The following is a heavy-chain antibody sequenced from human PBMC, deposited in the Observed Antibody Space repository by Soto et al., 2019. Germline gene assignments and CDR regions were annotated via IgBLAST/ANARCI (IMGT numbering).Heavy chain of an antibody. V-gene: IGHV3-33*01. CDR2: IWYDGSNK. Sequence: GGSLILSCAASGFTFSSYGMHWVRQAPGKGLEWVAVIWYDGSNKYYADSVKGRFTISRDNSKNTLYLQMNSLRAEDTAVYYCARDSSYCSGGSCYRFDYWGQGTLVTVSS. J-gene: IGHJ4*02. CDR1: GFTFSSYG. CDR3: ARDSSYCSGGSCYRFDY. D-gene: IGHD2-15*01.